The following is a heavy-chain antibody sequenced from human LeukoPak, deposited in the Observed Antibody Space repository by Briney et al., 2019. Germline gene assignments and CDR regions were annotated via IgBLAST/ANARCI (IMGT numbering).Heavy chain of an antibody. CDR1: GFSFSSYT. Sequence: GGSLRLSCAASGFSFSSYTMNWVRQAPGKGLEWVSSISSSSNYIYYADSVKGRFTISRDNAKNSLFLQVNSLRAEDTAVYYCARETGIASMDVWGKGTTVTISS. CDR3: ARETGIASMDV. D-gene: IGHD6-13*01. J-gene: IGHJ6*03. CDR2: ISSSSNYI. V-gene: IGHV3-21*01.